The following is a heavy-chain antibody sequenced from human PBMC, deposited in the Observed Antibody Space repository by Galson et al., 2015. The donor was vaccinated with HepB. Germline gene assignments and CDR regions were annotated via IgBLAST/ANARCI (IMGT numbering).Heavy chain of an antibody. V-gene: IGHV3-7*01. CDR1: GLTFSSYW. J-gene: IGHJ4*02. CDR3: ARMATGYDY. D-gene: IGHD1-1*01. CDR2: IEQDGTKK. Sequence: SLRLSCAASGLTFSSYWMSWVRQAPGKGLEWVATIEQDGTKKYYVDSLRGRFTISRDNAKNSLYLQMNSLRAEDTAMYYCARMATGYDYWGQGTLVTVSS.